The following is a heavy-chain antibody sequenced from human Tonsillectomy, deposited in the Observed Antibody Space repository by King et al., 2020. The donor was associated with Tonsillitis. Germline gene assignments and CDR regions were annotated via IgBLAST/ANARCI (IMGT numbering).Heavy chain of an antibody. CDR3: ARQGDHYFGSGSFTD. D-gene: IGHD3-10*01. Sequence: DVQLVESGAEVKKPGESLKISCQGSGYIFTSYWIGWGRQMPGKGLEWRGIIHPGDSDTRYSPSFQGQVAISADRSIGTAYLQWSSLKASDTAIYYCARQGDHYFGSGSFTDWGQGTLVTVSS. V-gene: IGHV5-51*01. CDR2: IHPGDSDT. CDR1: GYIFTSYW. J-gene: IGHJ4*02.